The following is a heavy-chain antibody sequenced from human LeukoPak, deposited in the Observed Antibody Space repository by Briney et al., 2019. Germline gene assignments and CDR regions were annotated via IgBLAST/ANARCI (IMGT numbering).Heavy chain of an antibody. V-gene: IGHV1-24*01. J-gene: IGHJ4*02. CDR3: VTDIRSGWRNY. CDR1: GYTLTESS. D-gene: IGHD6-19*01. Sequence: GASVKVSCKVSGYTLTESSVHWVRQPPGKGLEWMGGFDPEDGEAIYAPKIQGRVTMTEDPSTDTAYLELRSLRSDDTAVYYCVTDIRSGWRNYWGQGTLITVSS. CDR2: FDPEDGEA.